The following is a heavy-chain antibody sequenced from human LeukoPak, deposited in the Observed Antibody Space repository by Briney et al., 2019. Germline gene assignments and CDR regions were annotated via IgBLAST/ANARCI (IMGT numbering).Heavy chain of an antibody. Sequence: PLETLSLTCAVSGYSISSGYYWGWIRQPPGKGLEWIGSIYHSGSTYYNPSLKSRVTISVDTSKNQFSLKLSSVTAADTAVYYCARLKSAAGNYYLDYWGQGTLVTVSS. CDR1: GYSISSGYY. V-gene: IGHV4-38-2*01. D-gene: IGHD6-13*01. J-gene: IGHJ4*02. CDR2: IYHSGST. CDR3: ARLKSAAGNYYLDY.